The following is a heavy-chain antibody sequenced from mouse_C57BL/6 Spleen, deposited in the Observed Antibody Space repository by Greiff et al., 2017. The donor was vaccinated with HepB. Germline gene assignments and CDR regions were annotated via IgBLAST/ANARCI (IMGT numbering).Heavy chain of an antibody. J-gene: IGHJ2*01. Sequence: QVQLQQPGAELVKPGASVKLSCKASGYTFTSYWMQWVKQRPGQGLEWIGEIDPSDSYTNYNQKFKGKATLTVDKSSSTAYMQLSSLTSEDSAVYYCARYPADGYYAFDYWGQGTTLTVSS. V-gene: IGHV1-50*01. CDR2: IDPSDSYT. CDR1: GYTFTSYW. CDR3: ARYPADGYYAFDY. D-gene: IGHD2-3*01.